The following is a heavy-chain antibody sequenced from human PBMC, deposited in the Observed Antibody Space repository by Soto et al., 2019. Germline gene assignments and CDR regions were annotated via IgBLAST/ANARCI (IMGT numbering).Heavy chain of an antibody. CDR2: IYYSGST. CDR3: ARADSSSWYGSFHGY. CDR1: GGSISSGDYY. D-gene: IGHD6-13*01. V-gene: IGHV4-30-4*01. Sequence: SETLSLTCTVSGGSISSGDYYWSWIRQPPGKGLEWIGYIYYSGSTYYNPSLKSRVTISVDTSKNQFSLKLSSVTAADTAVYYCARADSSSWYGSFHGYWGQGTLVTVSS. J-gene: IGHJ4*02.